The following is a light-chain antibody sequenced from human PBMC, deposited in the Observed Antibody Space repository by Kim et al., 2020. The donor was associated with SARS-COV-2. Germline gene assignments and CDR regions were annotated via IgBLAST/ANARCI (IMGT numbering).Light chain of an antibody. Sequence: GTSPCTGSSSNIGAGYDVHCDQQLPGTAPKLLIYGNSNRPSGVPDRFSGSKSGTSASLAITGLQAEDEADYYCQSYDSSLSGYVVFGGGTQLTVL. CDR3: QSYDSSLSGYVV. V-gene: IGLV1-40*01. CDR2: GNS. CDR1: SSNIGAGYD. J-gene: IGLJ2*01.